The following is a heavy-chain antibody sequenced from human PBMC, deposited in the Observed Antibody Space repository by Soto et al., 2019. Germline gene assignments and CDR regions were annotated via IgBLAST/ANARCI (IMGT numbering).Heavy chain of an antibody. CDR3: AKGPTGGLHY. Sequence: LRLSCAASGFTFSSYGMHWVRQAPGKGLEWVAVISYDGSNKYYADSVKGRFTISRDNSKNTLYLQMNSLRAEDTAVYYCAKGPTGGLHYWGQGTLVTVSS. CDR1: GFTFSSYG. V-gene: IGHV3-30*18. CDR2: ISYDGSNK. J-gene: IGHJ4*02. D-gene: IGHD2-8*02.